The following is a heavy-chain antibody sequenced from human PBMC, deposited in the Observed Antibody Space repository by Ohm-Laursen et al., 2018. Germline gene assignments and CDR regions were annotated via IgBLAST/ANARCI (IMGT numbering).Heavy chain of an antibody. CDR2: INPNDGGT. V-gene: IGHV1-46*01. CDR3: ARMGPQQPHWYFDL. Sequence: ASVKVSCKVSGYTFTTYYMHWVRQAPGQGPEWKGRINPNDGGTTYSQKLQGRVTLTRDTSTGTFYMELNSLRSEDTAVYYCARMGPQQPHWYFDLWGRGTLVTVSS. J-gene: IGHJ2*01. D-gene: IGHD1/OR15-1a*01. CDR1: GYTFTTYY.